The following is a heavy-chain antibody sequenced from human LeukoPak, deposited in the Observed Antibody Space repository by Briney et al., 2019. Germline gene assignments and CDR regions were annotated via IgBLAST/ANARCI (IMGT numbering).Heavy chain of an antibody. CDR2: INRSGST. V-gene: IGHV4-34*01. Sequence: PSETLSLTCTVSGGSFSGYYWNWIRQSPGKGLEWIGEINRSGSTNYNPSLKSRVTISVDTSKNQFSLKLSSVTAADTAVYYCARGGRRGKATVTSNNWFDPWGQGTLVTVSS. CDR1: GGSFSGYY. D-gene: IGHD4-17*01. J-gene: IGHJ5*02. CDR3: ARGGRRGKATVTSNNWFDP.